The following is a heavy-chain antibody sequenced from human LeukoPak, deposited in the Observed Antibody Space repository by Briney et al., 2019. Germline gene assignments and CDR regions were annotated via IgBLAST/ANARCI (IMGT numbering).Heavy chain of an antibody. J-gene: IGHJ6*02. CDR1: GFTFSDYY. CDR2: MSGDADVI. Sequence: GSLRLSCAASGFTFSDYYMTWIRQVPGKGLEWVSYMSGDADVINYADSVKGRFTISRDNAKRSVYLQMNSPRAEDTALYYCARGGAHGMDVWGQGTTVTVSS. D-gene: IGHD1-26*01. V-gene: IGHV3-11*01. CDR3: ARGGAHGMDV.